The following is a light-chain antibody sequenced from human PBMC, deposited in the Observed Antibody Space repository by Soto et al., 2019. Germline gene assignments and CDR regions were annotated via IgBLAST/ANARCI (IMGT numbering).Light chain of an antibody. V-gene: IGKV1-5*01. CDR1: QSIDRW. J-gene: IGKJ2*03. Sequence: DIQLTQSPSTLSASVGDRVTITCRASQSIDRWLAWYQQKLGKAPELLIHDASSLESGVPSRFSGSGSGTEFTLTINSLQADDFATYYCQQYKHYYSFGQGTKLEIK. CDR2: DAS. CDR3: QQYKHYYS.